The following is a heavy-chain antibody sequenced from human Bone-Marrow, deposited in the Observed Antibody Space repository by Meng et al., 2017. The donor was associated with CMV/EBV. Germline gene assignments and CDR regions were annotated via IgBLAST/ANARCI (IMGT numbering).Heavy chain of an antibody. CDR2: ISSYNSNT. V-gene: IGHV1-18*01. CDR3: ARDPISGDSSGTDY. Sequence: QVLLGQAGAEVKKPGASVKVSCQASGYTVTSYGISWVRQAPGQGLEWMGWISSYNSNTDYAQKFQGRVTMTTDTSTSTAYMELRSLRSDDTAVYYCARDPISGDSSGTDYWGQGTLVTVSS. CDR1: GYTVTSYG. J-gene: IGHJ4*02. D-gene: IGHD3-22*01.